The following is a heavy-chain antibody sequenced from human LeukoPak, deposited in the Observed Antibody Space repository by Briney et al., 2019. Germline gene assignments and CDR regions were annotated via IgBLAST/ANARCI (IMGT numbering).Heavy chain of an antibody. CDR3: ARQGSGYNYNYYYYVDV. Sequence: GESLKISCKGSGYSFTSYWIGWVRQMPGKGLEWMGIIYPGDSDTRYSPSFQGQVTISADKSISTAYLQWSSLKASDTAMYYCARQGSGYNYNYYYYVDVWGKGTTVTVSS. D-gene: IGHD5-12*01. J-gene: IGHJ6*03. CDR1: GYSFTSYW. CDR2: IYPGDSDT. V-gene: IGHV5-51*01.